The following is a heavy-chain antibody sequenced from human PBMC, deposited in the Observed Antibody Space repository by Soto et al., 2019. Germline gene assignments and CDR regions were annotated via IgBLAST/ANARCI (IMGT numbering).Heavy chain of an antibody. J-gene: IGHJ5*02. CDR1: GFTFSSYW. V-gene: IGHV3-7*05. CDR3: ARDNSYGYSVDNWFDP. D-gene: IGHD5-18*01. CDR2: IKQDGSEK. Sequence: HPGGSLRLSCAASGFTFSSYWMSWVRQAPGKGLEWVANIKQDGSEKYYVDSVKGRFTISRDNAKNSLYLQMNSLRAEDTAVYYCARDNSYGYSVDNWFDPWGQGTLVTVSS.